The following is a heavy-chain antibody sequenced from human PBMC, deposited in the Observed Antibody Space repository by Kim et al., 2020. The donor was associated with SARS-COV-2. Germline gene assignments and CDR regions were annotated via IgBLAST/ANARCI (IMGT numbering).Heavy chain of an antibody. Sequence: GGSLRLSCAASGFIFSSHDMNWVRQAPGKGLEWISYISASSSTVYYADSVKGRFSVTRDNARNSLYLHMDSLTVADTAIYYCVTNAAGYYYYGMDVWGQGTAVTVSS. CDR1: GFIFSSHD. CDR3: VTNAAGYYYYGMDV. J-gene: IGHJ6*02. D-gene: IGHD2-15*01. V-gene: IGHV3-48*04. CDR2: ISASSSTV.